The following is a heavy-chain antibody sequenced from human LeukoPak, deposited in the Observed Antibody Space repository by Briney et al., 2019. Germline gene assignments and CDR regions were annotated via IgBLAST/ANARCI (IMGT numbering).Heavy chain of an antibody. J-gene: IGHJ6*02. Sequence: GGSLRLSCAASGFTFSSYDMHWVRQAPGKGLEWVAFIRYDGNIKYFADSVKGRFTISRDTSKNTLYLQMNSLRAEDTAVYYCARLDYGGNRGYYYYGMDVWGQGTTVTVSS. CDR2: IRYDGNIK. CDR3: ARLDYGGNRGYYYYGMDV. D-gene: IGHD4-23*01. V-gene: IGHV3-30*02. CDR1: GFTFSSYD.